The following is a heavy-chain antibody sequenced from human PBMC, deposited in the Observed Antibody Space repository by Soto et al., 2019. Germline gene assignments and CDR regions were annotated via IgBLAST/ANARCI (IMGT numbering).Heavy chain of an antibody. J-gene: IGHJ4*02. CDR1: GFIFSSYA. V-gene: IGHV3-64D*06. CDR2: ISRNGGST. CDR3: VRATPWPAFDY. Sequence: EVQLVESGGGLVQPGGSLRLSCSASGFIFSSYAMHWVRQAPGNGLEYVSAISRNGGSTYYADSVKGRFTISRDSSKSTLYLQMSSLRAEYTAVYYGVRATPWPAFDYWGQGTLVTVSS.